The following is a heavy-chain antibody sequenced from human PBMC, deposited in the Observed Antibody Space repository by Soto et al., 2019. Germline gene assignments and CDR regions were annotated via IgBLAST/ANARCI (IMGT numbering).Heavy chain of an antibody. J-gene: IGHJ4*02. D-gene: IGHD3-22*01. CDR3: AAVRHYYDSSGYFPAYFDY. CDR2: IVVGSGNT. Sequence: SVKVSCKASGFTFTSSAVQWVRQARGQRLEWIGWIVVGSGNTNYAQKFQERVTITRDMSTSTAYMELSSLRSEDTAVYYCAAVRHYYDSSGYFPAYFDYWGQGTLVTVSS. V-gene: IGHV1-58*01. CDR1: GFTFTSSA.